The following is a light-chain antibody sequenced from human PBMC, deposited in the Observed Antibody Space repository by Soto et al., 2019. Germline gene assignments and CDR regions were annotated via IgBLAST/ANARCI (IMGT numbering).Light chain of an antibody. CDR1: QIVYNGY. CDR3: QQYNNWPT. CDR2: GAS. V-gene: IGKV3D-15*01. J-gene: IGKJ5*01. Sequence: ENVLTQSPGTLSLSPGESATLSCRASQIVYNGYLAWYQQKPGQPPRLLIFGASTRASGVPDRFSGSESGTDFTLTISSLQSEDFAVYYCQQYNNWPTFGQGTRLEIK.